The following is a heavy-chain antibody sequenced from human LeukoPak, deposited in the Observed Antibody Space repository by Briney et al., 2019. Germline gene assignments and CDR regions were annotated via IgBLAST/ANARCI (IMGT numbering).Heavy chain of an antibody. CDR1: GYSISSGYY. J-gene: IGHJ6*03. CDR3: AGNLEWTNYYHYMDV. Sequence: SETLSLTCAVSGYSISSGYYWGWIRQPPGKGLEWIGSIYHSGSTYYNPSLKSRVTISVDTSRNQFSLKLSSVTAADTAVYYCAGNLEWTNYYHYMDVWGKGTTVTVSS. CDR2: IYHSGST. D-gene: IGHD3-3*01. V-gene: IGHV4-38-2*01.